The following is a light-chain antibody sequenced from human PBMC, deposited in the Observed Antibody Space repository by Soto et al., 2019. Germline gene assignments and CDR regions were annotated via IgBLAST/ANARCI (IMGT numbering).Light chain of an antibody. CDR1: QSISSW. CDR3: QHYNSNPWT. Sequence: DIQMTQSPSTPSASLGDRVTITCRASQSISSWLAWYQQKPGKAPKLLIYKASTLQSGVPSRFSGSGSGTEFTLTISSLQPDDFATYYCQHYNSNPWTFGQGTKVDIK. CDR2: KAS. J-gene: IGKJ1*01. V-gene: IGKV1-5*03.